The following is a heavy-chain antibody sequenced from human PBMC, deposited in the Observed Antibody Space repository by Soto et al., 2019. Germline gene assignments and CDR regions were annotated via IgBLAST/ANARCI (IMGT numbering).Heavy chain of an antibody. V-gene: IGHV3-15*01. Sequence: PGGSLRLSCAASGFTFSNAWMSWVRQAPGKGLEWVGRIKSKTDGGTTDYAAPVKGRFTISRDDSKNTLYLQMNSLKTEDTAVYYCTTDSPAYCSSTSCYNWFDPWGQGTLVTVSS. D-gene: IGHD2-2*01. J-gene: IGHJ5*02. CDR2: IKSKTDGGTT. CDR1: GFTFSNAW. CDR3: TTDSPAYCSSTSCYNWFDP.